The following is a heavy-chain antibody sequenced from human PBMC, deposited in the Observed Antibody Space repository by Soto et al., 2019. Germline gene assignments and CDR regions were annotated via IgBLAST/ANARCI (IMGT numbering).Heavy chain of an antibody. J-gene: IGHJ6*02. CDR3: AKAYGSGSRYYYYGMDV. CDR2: ISYDGSNK. V-gene: IGHV3-30*18. Sequence: GGSLRLSCAASGFTFSSYGMHWVRQAPGKGLEWVAVISYDGSNKYYADSVKGRFTISRDNSKNTLYLQMNSLRAEDTAVYYCAKAYGSGSRYYYYGMDVWGQGTTVTVS. CDR1: GFTFSSYG. D-gene: IGHD3-10*01.